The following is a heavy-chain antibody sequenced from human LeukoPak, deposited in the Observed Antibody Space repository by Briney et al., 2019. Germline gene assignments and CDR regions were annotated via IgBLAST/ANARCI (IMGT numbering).Heavy chain of an antibody. CDR2: ITSRSEI. D-gene: IGHD3-16*01. CDR3: AREGHLGKYFDL. J-gene: IGHJ2*01. Sequence: GGSLRLSCAASGFTFSTYDMNWVRQAPGKGLEWVSQITSRSEIYYADSVKGRFTISRDNAKNTLYLQMNSLRVEDTAVYYCAREGHLGKYFDLWGRGTQVTVSS. V-gene: IGHV3-48*03. CDR1: GFTFSTYD.